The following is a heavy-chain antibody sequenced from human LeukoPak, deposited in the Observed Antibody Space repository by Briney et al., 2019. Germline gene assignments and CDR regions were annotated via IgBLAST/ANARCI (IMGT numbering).Heavy chain of an antibody. D-gene: IGHD5-18*01. J-gene: IGHJ4*02. Sequence: GGSLRLACAASGFTFSSYSMNWVCQAPGKGLEWVSYISSSSSTIYYADSVKGRFTISRDNAKNSLYLQMNSLRAEDTAVYYCARAYSYGYDYWGQGTLVTVSS. CDR3: ARAYSYGYDY. V-gene: IGHV3-48*04. CDR2: ISSSSSTI. CDR1: GFTFSSYS.